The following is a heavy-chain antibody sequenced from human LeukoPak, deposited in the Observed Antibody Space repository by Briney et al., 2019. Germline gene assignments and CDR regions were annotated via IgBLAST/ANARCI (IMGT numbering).Heavy chain of an antibody. CDR1: GFTISSYY. CDR2: ICYSGST. V-gene: IGHV4-59*08. J-gene: IGHJ4*02. Sequence: SETLSRTCTVSGFTISSYYWSWVRQPPGKGLEWIGYICYSGSTNYNPSLKSRVTISVDTSKNQFSLKLSSVTAADTAVYYCARHRITMVRGVRNAYYFDYWGQGTLVTVSS. D-gene: IGHD3-10*01. CDR3: ARHRITMVRGVRNAYYFDY.